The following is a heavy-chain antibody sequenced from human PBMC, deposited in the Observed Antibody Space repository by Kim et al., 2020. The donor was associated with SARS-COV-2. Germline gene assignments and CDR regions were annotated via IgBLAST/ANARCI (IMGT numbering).Heavy chain of an antibody. J-gene: IGHJ4*02. D-gene: IGHD3-10*01. CDR3: AKGQDGITIGPVVY. Sequence: ADTVKGRYTIARENSKNTLYLQMNSPRAEDTAVYYCAKGQDGITIGPVVYWGQGTLVTVSS. V-gene: IGHV3-30-3*02.